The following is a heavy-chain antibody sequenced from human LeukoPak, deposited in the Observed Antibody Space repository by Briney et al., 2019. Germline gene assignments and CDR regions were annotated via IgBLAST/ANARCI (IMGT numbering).Heavy chain of an antibody. CDR1: GFTFSSYG. D-gene: IGHD3-9*01. J-gene: IGHJ3*02. Sequence: QPGGSLRLSCAASGFTFSSYGMHWVRQAPGKGLEWVAFIRYDGSNKYYADSVKGRFTISRDNSKNTLYLQMNSLRAEDTAVYYCAKGLRLRYFDWLPSDDAFDIWGQGTMVTVSS. CDR2: IRYDGSNK. V-gene: IGHV3-30*02. CDR3: AKGLRLRYFDWLPSDDAFDI.